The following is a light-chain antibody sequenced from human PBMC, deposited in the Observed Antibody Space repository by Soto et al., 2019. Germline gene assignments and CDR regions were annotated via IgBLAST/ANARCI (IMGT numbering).Light chain of an antibody. CDR2: GAS. CDR3: QQYQRSPPGFT. CDR1: QRVSSTY. Sequence: EIVLTQSPGTLSLFPGDRATLSCRASQRVSSTYFAWYSQKPRQPPSLLIYGASNRATGVPERFSGSGSGLDFTLTISRLEPEDFAVDYGQQYQRSPPGFTLGPGTTVEVK. V-gene: IGKV3-20*01. J-gene: IGKJ3*01.